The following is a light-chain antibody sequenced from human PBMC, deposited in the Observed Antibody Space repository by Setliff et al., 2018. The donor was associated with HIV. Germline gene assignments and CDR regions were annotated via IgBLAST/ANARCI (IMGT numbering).Light chain of an antibody. CDR1: SSDVGSYSL. CDR2: EVS. V-gene: IGLV2-23*02. Sequence: SALTQPASVSGSPGQSITISCTGSSSDVGSYSLVSWYQQHPRKAPKLMIYEVSKRPSGVSNRFSGSKSGNTASLTISGLQAEDEADYYCCSYAGSSTFVFGGGTKVTVL. J-gene: IGLJ3*02. CDR3: CSYAGSSTFV.